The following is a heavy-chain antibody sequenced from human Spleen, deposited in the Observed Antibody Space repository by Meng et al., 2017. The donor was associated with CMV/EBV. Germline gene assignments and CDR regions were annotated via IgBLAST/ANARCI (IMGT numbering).Heavy chain of an antibody. D-gene: IGHD3-10*01. Sequence: ASVKVSCKAFGYTFTSYSISWMRQAPGQRLEWMGWISGYNGNTNYAQKLQGRVIMTTDTSTSTAYMELRGLRFDDTAVYYCARDAYNDYGSRSYYFDYWGQGTVVTVSS. J-gene: IGHJ4*02. V-gene: IGHV1-18*01. CDR3: ARDAYNDYGSRSYYFDY. CDR1: GYTFTSYS. CDR2: ISGYNGNT.